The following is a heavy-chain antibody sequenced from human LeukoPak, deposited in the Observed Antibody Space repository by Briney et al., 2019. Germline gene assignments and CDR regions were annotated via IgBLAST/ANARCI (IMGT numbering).Heavy chain of an antibody. J-gene: IGHJ4*02. V-gene: IGHV3-7*03. CDR2: IKQDGSEK. CDR3: ARGQTTMTN. D-gene: IGHD4-17*01. Sequence: GGSLRLSCAASGFTFSTYWMTWVRQAPGKGLEWVANIKQDGSEKYYVDSVKGRFTISRDNAKNSLYLQMNSLRAEDTAVYFCARGQTTMTNWGQGTLVTVSS. CDR1: GFTFSTYW.